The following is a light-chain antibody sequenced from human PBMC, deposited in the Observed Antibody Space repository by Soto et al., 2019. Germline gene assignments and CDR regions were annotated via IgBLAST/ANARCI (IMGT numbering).Light chain of an antibody. CDR2: AAS. Sequence: DIQMTQSPSSLSASVGDRVTITCRASQSISNCLSWFQQKPGQAPKLLIYAASSLQSGVPSRFSGSGSGTDFILTIDSLQPEDFATYYCQQNYIAPATFGQGTKVGVK. V-gene: IGKV1-39*01. CDR1: QSISNC. CDR3: QQNYIAPAT. J-gene: IGKJ1*01.